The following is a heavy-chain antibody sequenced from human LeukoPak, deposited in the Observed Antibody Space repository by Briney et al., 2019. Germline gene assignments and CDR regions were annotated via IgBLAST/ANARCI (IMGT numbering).Heavy chain of an antibody. CDR1: GYTFTSYG. CDR2: ISAYNGNT. V-gene: IGHV1-18*01. J-gene: IGHJ4*02. Sequence: AASVKVSCKASGYTFTSYGISWVRQAPGQGLEWMGWISAYNGNTNYAQKLQGRVTMTTDTSTSTAYMELRSLRSDDTAVYYCARTYRSCSGGSCSGDYWGQGTLVTVSS. D-gene: IGHD2-15*01. CDR3: ARTYRSCSGGSCSGDY.